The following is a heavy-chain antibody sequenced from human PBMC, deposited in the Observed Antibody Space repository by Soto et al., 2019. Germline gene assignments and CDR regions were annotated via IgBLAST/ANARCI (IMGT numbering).Heavy chain of an antibody. Sequence: SQTMSLTCTVSGGSISNYYWRWIRQPAGKGLEWIGRIYSSGSTNYNPSLKSRVTMSVDTSKNQFSLKLTSVTAADTAVYFCARATRDFGDYGYFDSWGQGTLVTSPQ. CDR3: ARATRDFGDYGYFDS. D-gene: IGHD4-17*01. J-gene: IGHJ4*02. CDR2: IYSSGST. CDR1: GGSISNYY. V-gene: IGHV4-4*07.